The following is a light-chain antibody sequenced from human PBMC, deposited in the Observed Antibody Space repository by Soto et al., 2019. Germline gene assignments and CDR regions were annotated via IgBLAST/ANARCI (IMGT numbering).Light chain of an antibody. Sequence: QSALTQPASVSGSPGQSITISCTGTSSDVGGYNYVSWYQQHPGKAPKLMIYDVSNRPSGVSNRFSGSKSGNTASLTISGLPAEDQADYSCSSYTRSSTRGYVFGTGTKLTVL. CDR3: SSYTRSSTRGYV. CDR2: DVS. V-gene: IGLV2-14*01. J-gene: IGLJ1*01. CDR1: SSDVGGYNY.